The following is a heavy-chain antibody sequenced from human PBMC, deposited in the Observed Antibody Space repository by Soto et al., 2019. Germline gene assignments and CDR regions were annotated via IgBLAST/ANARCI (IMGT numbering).Heavy chain of an antibody. Sequence: PSETLSLTCAVSGGSISSGGYSWSWIRQPPGKGLEWIGCIYHSGSTYYNPSLKSRVTISVDRSKNQFSLKLSSVTAADTALYYCARVPDRWGQGTLVTVSS. V-gene: IGHV4-30-2*01. D-gene: IGHD2-2*01. CDR2: IYHSGST. J-gene: IGHJ5*02. CDR3: ARVPDR. CDR1: GGSISSGGYS.